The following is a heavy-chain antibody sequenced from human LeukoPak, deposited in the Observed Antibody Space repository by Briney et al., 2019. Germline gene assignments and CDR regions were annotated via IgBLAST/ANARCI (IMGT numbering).Heavy chain of an antibody. J-gene: IGHJ5*02. V-gene: IGHV3-73*01. CDR3: TRPYDSSGYYHL. D-gene: IGHD3-22*01. Sequence: GGSLRLSCAASGFTFSGSAMHWVRQASGKGLEWVGRIRSKANSYATAYAASVKGRFTVSRDDSKNTAYLQMNSLKTEDTAVYYCTRPYDSSGYYHLWGQGTLVTVSS. CDR2: IRSKANSYAT. CDR1: GFTFSGSA.